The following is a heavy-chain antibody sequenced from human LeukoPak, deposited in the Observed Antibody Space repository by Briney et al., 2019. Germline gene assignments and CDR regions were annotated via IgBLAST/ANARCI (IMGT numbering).Heavy chain of an antibody. CDR2: INFDGSEK. CDR1: RFTFGGYW. D-gene: IGHD1-26*01. V-gene: IGHV3-7*01. J-gene: IGHJ4*02. CDR3: AKQEGSYYFDY. Sequence: GGSLRLSCRASRFTFGGYWMYWVRQAPGEGLEWVANINFDGSEKNYVDSVKGRFTISRDNAKNSLYLQMNSLRAEDTAVYYCAKQEGSYYFDYWGQGTLVTVSS.